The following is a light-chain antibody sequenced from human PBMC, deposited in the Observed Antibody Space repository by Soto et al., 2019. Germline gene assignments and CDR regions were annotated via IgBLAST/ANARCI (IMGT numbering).Light chain of an antibody. CDR3: CSYAGGNTFA. J-gene: IGLJ3*02. V-gene: IGLV2-23*03. CDR2: EGI. CDR1: SSDVGSFNL. Sequence: QSALTQPASVSGSPGQSITISCTGTSSDVGSFNLVSWYQQHPGKAPKLIIYEGIQRPSGLSHRFSGSKSANTASLTISGLQTEDEADYYCCSYAGGNTFAFGGGTKLTVL.